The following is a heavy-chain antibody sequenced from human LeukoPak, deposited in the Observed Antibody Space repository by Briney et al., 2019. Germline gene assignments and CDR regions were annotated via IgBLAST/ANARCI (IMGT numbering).Heavy chain of an antibody. CDR2: ISYDGSNK. V-gene: IGHV3-30*18. CDR1: GFTFSSYG. Sequence: GGSLRLSCAASGFTFSSYGMHWVRQAPGKGLEWVAVISYDGSNKYYADSVKGRFTISRDNSKNTLYLQMNSLRAEDTAVYYCAKLSTSNFKVDYWGQGTLVTVSS. J-gene: IGHJ4*02. CDR3: AKLSTSNFKVDY. D-gene: IGHD4/OR15-4a*01.